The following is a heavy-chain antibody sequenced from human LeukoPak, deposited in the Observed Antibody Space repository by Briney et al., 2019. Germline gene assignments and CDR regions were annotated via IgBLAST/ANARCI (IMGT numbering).Heavy chain of an antibody. CDR1: GGSISSYY. CDR2: IYYSGST. Sequence: PSETLSLTCTVSGGSISSYYWSWIRQPPGKGLEWIGYIYYSGSTNYNPSLKSRVTISVDTSKNQFSLKLSSVTAADTAVYYCARGSYCGGDCYWGEDYYYYYMDVWGKGTTVTISS. CDR3: ARGSYCGGDCYWGEDYYYYYMDV. V-gene: IGHV4-59*01. J-gene: IGHJ6*03. D-gene: IGHD2-21*02.